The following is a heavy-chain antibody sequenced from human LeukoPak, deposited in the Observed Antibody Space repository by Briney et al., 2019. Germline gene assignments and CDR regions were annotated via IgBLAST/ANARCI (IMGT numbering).Heavy chain of an antibody. J-gene: IGHJ3*02. V-gene: IGHV4-34*01. Sequence: KPSETLSLTCAVYGGSFSGYYWSWIRQPPGKGLEWIGEINHCGSTNYNPSLKSRVTISVDTSKNQFSLKLSSVTAADTAVYYCARGSTRQWRDAFDIWGQGTMVTVSS. D-gene: IGHD6-19*01. CDR1: GGSFSGYY. CDR2: INHCGST. CDR3: ARGSTRQWRDAFDI.